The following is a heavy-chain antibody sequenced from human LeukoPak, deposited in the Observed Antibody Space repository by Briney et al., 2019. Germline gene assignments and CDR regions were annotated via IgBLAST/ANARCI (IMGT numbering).Heavy chain of an antibody. CDR1: GYTFTSYD. CDR2: MNPNSGNT. CDR3: ARVGSGSYPRGSILNWFDP. D-gene: IGHD1-26*01. V-gene: IGHV1-8*01. Sequence: GASVKVSCKASGYTFTSYDINWVRQATGQGLEWMGWMNPNSGNTGYAQKFQGRVSITRDTSASTAYMELSSLRSEDTAVYYCARVGSGSYPRGSILNWFDPWGQGTLVTVSS. J-gene: IGHJ5*02.